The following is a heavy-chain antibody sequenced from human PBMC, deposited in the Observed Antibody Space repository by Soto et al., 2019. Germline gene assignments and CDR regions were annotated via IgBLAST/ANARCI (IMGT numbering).Heavy chain of an antibody. CDR2: ISFYNGNT. D-gene: IGHD6-19*01. Sequence: QVQLVQSGGEVRKPGASVKVSCKASGYSITSYAISWVRQAPGQGLEWLGWISFYNGNTKYAQKYQGRVTMTRDTYRSTAYMELRSLRPADTAVYFCARFPEAVAAYFDYWGQGTLVTVSS. CDR1: GYSITSYA. J-gene: IGHJ4*02. V-gene: IGHV1-18*01. CDR3: ARFPEAVAAYFDY.